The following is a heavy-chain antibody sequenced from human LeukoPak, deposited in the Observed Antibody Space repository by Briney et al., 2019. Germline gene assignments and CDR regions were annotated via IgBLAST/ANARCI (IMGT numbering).Heavy chain of an antibody. J-gene: IGHJ3*02. CDR1: GGSISSSSYY. D-gene: IGHD5-18*01. CDR2: IYYSGST. V-gene: IGHV4-39*07. Sequence: SETLSLTCTVSGGSISSSSYYWGWIRQPPGKGLEWIGSIYYSGSTYYNPSLKSRVTMSVDTSKNQFSLKLSSVTAADTAVYYCARDRRIHLEGDAFDIWGQGTLVTVSS. CDR3: ARDRRIHLEGDAFDI.